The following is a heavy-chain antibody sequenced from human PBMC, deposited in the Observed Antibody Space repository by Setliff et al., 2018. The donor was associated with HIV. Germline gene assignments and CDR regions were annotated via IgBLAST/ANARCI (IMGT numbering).Heavy chain of an antibody. CDR3: VRVVTIFSTGPHFDP. CDR1: GFTFSNNW. Sequence: PGGSLRLSCAASGFTFSNNWIHWVRQTAEKGLVWFSRISPDGSSTMYADSVKGRFTISRDNAKNTVYLQMNSLRAEDTAVYYCVRVVTIFSTGPHFDPWGQGTLLIVSS. J-gene: IGHJ5*02. CDR2: ISPDGSST. D-gene: IGHD3-3*01. V-gene: IGHV3-74*03.